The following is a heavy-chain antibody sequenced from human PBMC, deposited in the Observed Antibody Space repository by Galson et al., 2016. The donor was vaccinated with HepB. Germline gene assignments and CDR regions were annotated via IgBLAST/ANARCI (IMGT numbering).Heavy chain of an antibody. D-gene: IGHD4-11*01. CDR2: IYHSGST. CDR1: GGSIISTNW. CDR3: ARQKAVTGHFDY. V-gene: IGHV4-4*02. J-gene: IGHJ4*02. Sequence: SETLSLTCAVSGGSIISTNWWSWVRQPPGKGLEWIGEIYHSGSTNYNPSLESRVTISVDKSKNQFSLKLSSVTAADTAVYYCARQKAVTGHFDYWGPGTLVTVSS.